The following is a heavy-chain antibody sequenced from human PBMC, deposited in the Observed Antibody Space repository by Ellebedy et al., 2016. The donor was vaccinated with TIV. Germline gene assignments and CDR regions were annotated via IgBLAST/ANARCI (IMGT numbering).Heavy chain of an antibody. Sequence: GGSLRLSCAVSGFAVSSNYWSWVRQAPGKGLDWVSIIYSGGSTYYADSVKGRFTISSDSSKNTLHLQMNSLRADDTAVYYCARVDLGLAFDHWGRGTLVTVSS. J-gene: IGHJ4*02. V-gene: IGHV3-53*01. CDR1: GFAVSSNY. CDR3: ARVDLGLAFDH. CDR2: IYSGGST. D-gene: IGHD3/OR15-3a*01.